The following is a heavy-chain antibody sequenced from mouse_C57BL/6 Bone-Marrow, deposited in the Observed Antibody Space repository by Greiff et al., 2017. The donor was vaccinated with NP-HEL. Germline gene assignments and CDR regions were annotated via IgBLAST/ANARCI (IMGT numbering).Heavy chain of an antibody. J-gene: IGHJ4*01. D-gene: IGHD1-1*01. Sequence: QVQLQQPGAELVKPGASVKMSCKASGYTFTSYWITWVKQRPGQGLEWIGDIYPGSGSTNYNEKFKSKATLTVDTSSSTAYMQLSSLTSEDSAVYYCARNYYGSSYVAMDDWGQGTSVTVSS. CDR3: ARNYYGSSYVAMDD. V-gene: IGHV1-55*01. CDR2: IYPGSGST. CDR1: GYTFTSYW.